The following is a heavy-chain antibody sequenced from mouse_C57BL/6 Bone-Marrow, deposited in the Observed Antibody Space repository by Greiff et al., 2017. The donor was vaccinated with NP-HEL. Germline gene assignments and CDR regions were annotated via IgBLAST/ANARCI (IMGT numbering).Heavy chain of an antibody. CDR1: GYTFTSYT. Sequence: VQLQQSGAELARPGASVKMSCKASGYTFTSYTMHWVKQRPGQGLEWIGYINPSSGYTKYNQKFKDKATLTADKSPSTAYMQLSSLTSEDSAVYYCARGEITTVVSGWGQGTSVTVSS. CDR3: ARGEITTVVSG. J-gene: IGHJ4*01. D-gene: IGHD1-1*01. V-gene: IGHV1-4*01. CDR2: INPSSGYT.